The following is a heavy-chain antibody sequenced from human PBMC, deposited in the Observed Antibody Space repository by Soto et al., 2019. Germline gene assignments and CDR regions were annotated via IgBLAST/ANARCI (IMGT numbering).Heavy chain of an antibody. CDR2: IYRDGST. J-gene: IGHJ4*02. CDR1: GFDVSTNY. Sequence: GGSLRLSCAVSGFDVSTNYMSWVRQAPGKGLEWVSLIYRDGSTFYADSVKGRFTISRDNSKNTLYLQMNSLRGEDTAVYYCARGAINYEYWGPGTLVTVSS. CDR3: ARGAINYEY. V-gene: IGHV3-53*01.